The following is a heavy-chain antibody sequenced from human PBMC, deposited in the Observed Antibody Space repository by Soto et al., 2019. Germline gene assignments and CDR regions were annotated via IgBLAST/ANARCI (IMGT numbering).Heavy chain of an antibody. V-gene: IGHV1-69*06. CDR3: RTMNYYGMDV. CDR1: RCTFSSHA. J-gene: IGHJ6*02. Sequence: GASVQVSCQASRCTFSSHAIILLRQAPGQGLEWMGGIIPIFGTANYAQKFQGRVTITADKSTSTAYMELSSLRSEDTAVYYCRTMNYYGMDVWGQGTTVTVSS. CDR2: IIPIFGTA.